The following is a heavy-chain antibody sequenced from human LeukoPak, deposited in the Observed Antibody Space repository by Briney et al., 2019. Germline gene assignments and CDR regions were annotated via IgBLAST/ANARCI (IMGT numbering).Heavy chain of an antibody. CDR3: ARESSTWYSDY. CDR2: FYSSGST. Sequence: SETLSLTCTVSGDSISTYYWSWIRQSPGKGLEWIGFFYSSGSTSYNPSLRSRVTFSVDTSKNQFSLKLSSVTAADTAVYYCARESSTWYSDYWGQGTLVTVSS. J-gene: IGHJ4*02. D-gene: IGHD6-13*01. CDR1: GDSISTYY. V-gene: IGHV4-59*01.